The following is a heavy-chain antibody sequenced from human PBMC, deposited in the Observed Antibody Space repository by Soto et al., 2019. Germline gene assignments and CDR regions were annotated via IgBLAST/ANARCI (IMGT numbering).Heavy chain of an antibody. CDR1: GFAVSSKY. CDR2: IYGGGTT. J-gene: IGHJ4*02. CDR3: VQTTGWPGFDF. V-gene: IGHV3-53*01. D-gene: IGHD6-19*01. Sequence: EVQLVESGGGLIQPGGSLRLSCAASGFAVSSKYMTWVRQAPGEGLEWVSVIYGGGTTYYADSVKGRFTISRDTSKNTLYLQMNSLRAEDTAVYYCVQTTGWPGFDFGGQGTLVTVSS.